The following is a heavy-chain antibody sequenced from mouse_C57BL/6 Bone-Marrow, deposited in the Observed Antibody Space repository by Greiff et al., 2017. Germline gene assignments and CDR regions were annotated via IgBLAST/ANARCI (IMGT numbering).Heavy chain of an antibody. CDR3: ARGFITTVVADY. J-gene: IGHJ2*01. CDR2: IYPGSGST. CDR1: GYTFTSYW. D-gene: IGHD1-1*01. V-gene: IGHV1-55*01. Sequence: QVQLQQPGAELVKPGASVKMSCKASGYTFTSYWITWVKQRPGQGLEWIGDIYPGSGSTKYNEKFKSKATLTVDTSSSTASMQLSSLTSEDSAVYYCARGFITTVVADYWGQGTTLTVSS.